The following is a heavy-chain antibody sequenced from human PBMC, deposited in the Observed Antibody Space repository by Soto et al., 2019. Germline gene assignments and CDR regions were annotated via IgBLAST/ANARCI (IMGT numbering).Heavy chain of an antibody. CDR2: IYWDDDK. CDR3: AHRQLYNGAWNEGTFDY. CDR1: GFSLTTRPVG. J-gene: IGHJ4*02. Sequence: QITLKESGPTLVKPTQTLTLTCTFSGFSLTTRPVGVGWIRQPPGQALEWLALIYWDDDKRYNPSLKTRVTLTKDTSKNQVVLTMTNMDPVDTATYYCAHRQLYNGAWNEGTFDYWGQGALGTGSS. V-gene: IGHV2-5*02. D-gene: IGHD1-1*01.